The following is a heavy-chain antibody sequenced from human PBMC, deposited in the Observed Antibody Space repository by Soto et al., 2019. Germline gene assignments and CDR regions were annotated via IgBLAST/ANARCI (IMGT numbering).Heavy chain of an antibody. V-gene: IGHV3-48*03. D-gene: IGHD6-19*01. J-gene: IGHJ4*02. CDR3: ARGYTGGWSRGGYFDY. Sequence: PGGSLRLSCVASGFTFSSYDMNWVRQAPGKGPEWVSHISGSGTTIHYADSVRGRFTTSRDNAKNSLYLQMNSLRAEDRAIYYCARGYTGGWSRGGYFDYWVQGTLVTVSS. CDR2: ISGSGTTI. CDR1: GFTFSSYD.